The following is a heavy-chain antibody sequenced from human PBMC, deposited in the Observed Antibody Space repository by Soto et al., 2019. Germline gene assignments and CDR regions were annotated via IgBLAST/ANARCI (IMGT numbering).Heavy chain of an antibody. CDR3: ARRDNSGWYSLDY. D-gene: IGHD6-19*01. V-gene: IGHV3-23*01. CDR1: GFIFSNYP. CDR2: VSPSGSNT. Sequence: GGSLRLSCAVSGFIFSNYPMSWVRQAPGKGLEWVSSVSPSGSNTYYADSMKGRFTMSRDNSENRLHLQMNSLRAEDTAVYFCARRDNSGWYSLDYWGQGTLVTAPQ. J-gene: IGHJ4*02.